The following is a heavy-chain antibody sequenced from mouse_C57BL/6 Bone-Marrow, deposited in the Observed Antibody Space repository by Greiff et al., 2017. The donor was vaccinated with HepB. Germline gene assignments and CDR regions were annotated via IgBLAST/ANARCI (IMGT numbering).Heavy chain of an antibody. CDR2: IYWDDDK. D-gene: IGHD1-1*01. CDR3: ARRYYYGSSYHYYAMDY. Sequence: QVTLKESGPGILQSSQTLSLTCSFSGFSLSTSGMGVSWIRQPSGKGLEWLAHIYWDDDKRYNPSLKSRLTISKDTSRNQVFLKITSVDTADTATYYCARRYYYGSSYHYYAMDYWGQGTSVTVSS. CDR1: GFSLSTSGMG. V-gene: IGHV8-12*01. J-gene: IGHJ4*01.